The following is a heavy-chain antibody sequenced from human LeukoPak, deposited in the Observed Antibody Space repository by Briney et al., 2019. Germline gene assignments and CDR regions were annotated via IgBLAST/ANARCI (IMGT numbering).Heavy chain of an antibody. V-gene: IGHV4-34*01. CDR1: GGSFSDYY. CDR2: INHSGST. J-gene: IGHJ4*02. D-gene: IGHD6-13*01. CDR3: ASLTDSSNGFTFDF. Sequence: SETLSLTCAVYGGSFSDYYWSWIRQPPGKGLEWIGEINHSGSTNYNPSLKSRVTLSVDTSKNQFSLQLSSVTAADTAVYYCASLTDSSNGFTFDFWGQGTLVTVSS.